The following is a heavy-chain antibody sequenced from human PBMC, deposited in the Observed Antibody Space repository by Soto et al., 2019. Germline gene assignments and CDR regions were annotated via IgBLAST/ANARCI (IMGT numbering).Heavy chain of an antibody. CDR2: IYYSGST. CDR3: AREGTYYDFWSGFQGMDV. J-gene: IGHJ6*02. Sequence: QVQLQESGPGLVKPSQTLSLTCTVSGGSISSGDYYWSWIRQPPGKGLEWIGYIYYSGSTYYNPSLKSRVTISVDTYKNQFSLKLSSVTAADTAVYYCAREGTYYDFWSGFQGMDVWGQGTTVTVSS. CDR1: GGSISSGDYY. V-gene: IGHV4-30-4*01. D-gene: IGHD3-3*01.